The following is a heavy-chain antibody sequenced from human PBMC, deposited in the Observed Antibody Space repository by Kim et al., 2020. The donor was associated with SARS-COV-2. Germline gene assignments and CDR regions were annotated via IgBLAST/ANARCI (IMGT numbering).Heavy chain of an antibody. CDR1: GYTFTSYY. Sequence: ASVKVSCKASGYTFTSYYMHWVRQAPGQGLEWIGIIYPSVFSTSYAQKFQGRVTMTRVTSTSSVYIELSRLLSDDTAVYSFALDLTTVVLPSVYYFVLVV. V-gene: IGHV1-46*01. J-gene: IGHJ6*01. CDR2: IYPSVFST. CDR3: ALDLTTVVLPSVYYFVLVV. D-gene: IGHD3-10*01.